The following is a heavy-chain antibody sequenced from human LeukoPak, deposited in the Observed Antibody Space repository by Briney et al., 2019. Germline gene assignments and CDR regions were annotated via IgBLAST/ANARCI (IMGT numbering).Heavy chain of an antibody. CDR2: IIPIFGTA. D-gene: IGHD3-3*01. V-gene: IGHV1-69*05. J-gene: IGHJ5*02. Sequence: ASVNVSCKASGGTFSSYAISWVRRASGQGREWMGGIIPIFGTANYAQKLQGRVTITTDESTSTAYMELSSLRSEDTAVYYCARWGGYYDFPQYNWFDPWGQGTLVTVSS. CDR3: ARWGGYYDFPQYNWFDP. CDR1: GGTFSSYA.